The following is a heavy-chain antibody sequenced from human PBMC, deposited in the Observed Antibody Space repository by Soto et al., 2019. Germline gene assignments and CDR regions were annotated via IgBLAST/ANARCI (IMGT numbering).Heavy chain of an antibody. CDR2: ISAYNGNT. J-gene: IGHJ6*02. CDR1: GYTFTSYG. Sequence: QVQLVQSGAEVKKPGASVKVSCKASGYTFTSYGISWGRQAPGQGLEWMGWISAYNGNTNYAQKLQGRVTMTTDTSTRTTYMELRSLRSDDTAVYYCARVLGKGVYGDAHYGMDVWGQGTTVTVS. D-gene: IGHD4-17*01. CDR3: ARVLGKGVYGDAHYGMDV. V-gene: IGHV1-18*01.